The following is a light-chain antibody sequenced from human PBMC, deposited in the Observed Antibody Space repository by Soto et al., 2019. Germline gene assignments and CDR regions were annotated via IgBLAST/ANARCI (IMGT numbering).Light chain of an antibody. V-gene: IGLV2-14*01. CDR3: SSYTSSSILYV. CDR2: DVS. CDR1: SSDDGGYNY. J-gene: IGLJ1*01. Sequence: QSALTQPASVSGSPGQSITISCTGTSSDDGGYNYVSWYQQHPGKAPKLMIYDVSNRPSGVSNRFSGSKSGNTASLTIFGLQAEDEADYYCSSYTSSSILYVFGTGTKVTVL.